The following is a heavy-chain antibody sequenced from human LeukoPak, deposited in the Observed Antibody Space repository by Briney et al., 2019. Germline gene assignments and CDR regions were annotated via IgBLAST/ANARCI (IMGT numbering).Heavy chain of an antibody. CDR1: GFTFSSYA. CDR3: ARVGAVTKDFDY. Sequence: PGRSLRLSCAASGFTFSSYAMHWVRQAPGKGLEWVAIIWYDGSNKYYTDSVKGRFTISRDNSKNTLYLQMNSLRAEDTAVYYCARVGAVTKDFDYWGQGTLVTVSS. CDR2: IWYDGSNK. D-gene: IGHD4-17*01. V-gene: IGHV3-33*01. J-gene: IGHJ4*02.